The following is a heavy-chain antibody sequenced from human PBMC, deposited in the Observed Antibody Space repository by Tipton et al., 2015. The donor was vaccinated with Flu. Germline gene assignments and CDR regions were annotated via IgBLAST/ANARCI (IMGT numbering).Heavy chain of an antibody. CDR1: GGSFTGYY. V-gene: IGHV4-34*01. CDR2: INHSRTT. D-gene: IGHD3-10*01. CDR3: ARDDGGYGLGSYHYYYGMDV. J-gene: IGHJ6*02. Sequence: LVKPSETLSLTCAIYGGSFTGYYWSWIRQPPGKGLEWIGEINHSRTTNYNPSLESRVTISADTSKKQFSLKVTSVTAADTAVYYCARDDGGYGLGSYHYYYGMDVWGQGTTVTVSS.